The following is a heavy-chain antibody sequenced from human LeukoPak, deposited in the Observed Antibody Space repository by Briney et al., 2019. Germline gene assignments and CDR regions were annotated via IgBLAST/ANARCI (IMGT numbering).Heavy chain of an antibody. CDR3: ARSSGGSCCYFDY. J-gene: IGHJ4*02. CDR2: ISWNSGSI. Sequence: GGSLRLSCAGSGFIFNNYAMHWVRQPPGKGLEWVSGISWNSGSIDYADSVKGRFTISRDNAKNSLYLQMNSLRAEDTAVYYCARSSGGSCCYFDYWGQGTLVTVSS. D-gene: IGHD2-15*01. V-gene: IGHV3-9*01. CDR1: GFIFNNYA.